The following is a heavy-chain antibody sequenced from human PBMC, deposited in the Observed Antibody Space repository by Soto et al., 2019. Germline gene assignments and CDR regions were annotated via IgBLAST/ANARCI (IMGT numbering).Heavy chain of an antibody. CDR3: ARALRGDY. D-gene: IGHD3-10*01. CDR1: GGFTNFY. J-gene: IGHJ4*02. CDR2: IYYNGNT. V-gene: IGHV4-59*01. Sequence: SETLSLTCTVSGGFTNFYWTWIRQPPGKGLEWIGYIYYNGNTNYNPSLKSRVTMSVDTSKNQFSLNLTSVTAADTAVYYCARALRGDYWGQGILVTVS.